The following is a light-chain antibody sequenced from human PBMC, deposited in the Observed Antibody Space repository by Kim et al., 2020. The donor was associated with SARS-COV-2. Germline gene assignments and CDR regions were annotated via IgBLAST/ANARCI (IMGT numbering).Light chain of an antibody. CDR2: GAS. V-gene: IGKV3-20*01. Sequence: EIVLTQSPATLSLSPAERAALSCRASQSVSSSYLAWYQQKPGQAPRLLIYGASSRATGIPDRFSGSGSGTDFTLTITRLEPDDFAVYYCQQYGTSPLTFGGGPRWISN. CDR1: QSVSSSY. J-gene: IGKJ4*01. CDR3: QQYGTSPLT.